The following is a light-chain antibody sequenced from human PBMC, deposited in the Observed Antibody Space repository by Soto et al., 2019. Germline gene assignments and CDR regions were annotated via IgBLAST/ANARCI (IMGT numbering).Light chain of an antibody. CDR1: SSDVGAYNY. Sequence: QSALTQPPSASGSPGQSVTISCTGTSSDVGAYNYLSWYQQHPGKAPKIMIYEVSKRPSGVPDRFSGSKSGNTASLTVSGLTAEDEADYYCSSYAGSNNYVFGTGTKLTVL. CDR3: SSYAGSNNYV. V-gene: IGLV2-8*01. J-gene: IGLJ1*01. CDR2: EVS.